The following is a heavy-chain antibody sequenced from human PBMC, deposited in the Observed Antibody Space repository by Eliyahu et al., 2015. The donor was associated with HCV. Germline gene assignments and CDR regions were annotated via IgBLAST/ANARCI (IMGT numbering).Heavy chain of an antibody. J-gene: IGHJ4*02. V-gene: IGHV4-4*07. CDR3: AREVWMQLRGKFDY. CDR1: GGSIDKYY. D-gene: IGHD5-18*01. Sequence: QVQLQESXPGLVKPSETLSLTCTVSGGSIDKYYWSWIRQPAGKGLEWIGRVYTSGNTNYNPSLKSRVTMSVDTSKNEFSLKLSSVTAADTAVYYCAREVWMQLRGKFDYWGQGALVTVSS. CDR2: VYTSGNT.